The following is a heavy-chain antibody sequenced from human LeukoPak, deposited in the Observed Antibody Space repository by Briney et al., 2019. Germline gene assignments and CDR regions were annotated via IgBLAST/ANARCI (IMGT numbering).Heavy chain of an antibody. Sequence: APEKSSCETSGYTFTRYQIPEGLEAPEQRLEWIGWVSTYNGDTKYTKKPQGRVTMTADTSTRTAYLELRSLRSDDTAVYYCARDPSNRSGWYIYFDYWGQGTLVAVS. J-gene: IGHJ4*02. CDR2: VSTYNGDT. V-gene: IGHV1-18*01. CDR3: ARDPSNRSGWYIYFDY. D-gene: IGHD6-19*01. CDR1: GYTFTRYQ.